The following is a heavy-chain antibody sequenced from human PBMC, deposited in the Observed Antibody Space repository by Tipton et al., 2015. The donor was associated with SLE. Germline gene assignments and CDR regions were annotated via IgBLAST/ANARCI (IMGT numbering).Heavy chain of an antibody. V-gene: IGHV4-34*01. D-gene: IGHD6-13*01. CDR2: INDRGRT. CDR3: ARVPAIAAVDNWFDP. CDR1: DGSFSGYY. J-gene: IGHJ5*02. Sequence: TLSLTCALYDGSFSGYYWNWIRQPPGKGLEWIGEINDRGRTNYSPALKSRVTMSVDTSKNQFSLKLSSVTAADTAVYYCARVPAIAAVDNWFDPWGQGTLVTVSS.